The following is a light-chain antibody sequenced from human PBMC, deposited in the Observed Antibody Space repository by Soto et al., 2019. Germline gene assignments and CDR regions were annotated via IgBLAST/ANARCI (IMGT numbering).Light chain of an antibody. V-gene: IGKV3-20*01. CDR3: HQYGTAPLT. J-gene: IGKJ3*01. CDR1: QSVSSSY. CDR2: GAS. Sequence: EIVLTQSPGTLSLSPGERATLSCRASQSVSSSYLAWYQQKPGQAPRLVIYGASTRATAIPDRFSGSGSGTDFTLTISRLEPEDFSVYYCHQYGTAPLTFGPGTKVDIK.